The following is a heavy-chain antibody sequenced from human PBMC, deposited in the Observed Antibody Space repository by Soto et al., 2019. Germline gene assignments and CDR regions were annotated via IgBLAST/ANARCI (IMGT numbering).Heavy chain of an antibody. D-gene: IGHD3-22*01. J-gene: IGHJ4*02. CDR3: ARSTYYDSSGYYYSHFDY. Sequence: QVQLVQSGAEVKKPGSSVKVSCKASGGTFSSYAISWVRQAPGQGLAWMGGIIPIFGTANYAQKFQGRVTITADESTSTAYMELSSLRSEDTAVYYCARSTYYDSSGYYYSHFDYWGQGTLVTVSS. CDR2: IIPIFGTA. V-gene: IGHV1-69*01. CDR1: GGTFSSYA.